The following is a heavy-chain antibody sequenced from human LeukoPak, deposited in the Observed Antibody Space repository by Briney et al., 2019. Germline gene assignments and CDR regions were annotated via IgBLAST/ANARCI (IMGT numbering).Heavy chain of an antibody. J-gene: IGHJ6*02. CDR1: GFTFTSYW. Sequence: GESLKISCKGSGFTFTSYWIAWVRQMPGKGLEWMGIIYAGDSDTRYSPSFQGQVIISADKSISTAYLQWRYLKASDTATYYCAREWGYYSSGNCYGMDVWGQGTTVTVSS. CDR3: AREWGYYSSGNCYGMDV. CDR2: IYAGDSDT. D-gene: IGHD3-22*01. V-gene: IGHV5-51*01.